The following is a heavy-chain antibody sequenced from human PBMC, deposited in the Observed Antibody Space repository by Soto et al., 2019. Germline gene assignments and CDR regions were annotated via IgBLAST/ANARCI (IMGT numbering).Heavy chain of an antibody. Sequence: QVQLVQSGAEVKKPGSSVKVSCSASAGTFDSYTISWVRQVPGQGLEWMGRIIPMLSMANFAQNFQGRVTMTANESTDTAYMALSSLRSGDTAVYFCATNYGSGSTHFDHWGQGTPVTVTS. CDR3: ATNYGSGSTHFDH. D-gene: IGHD3-10*01. V-gene: IGHV1-69*02. J-gene: IGHJ4*02. CDR1: AGTFDSYT. CDR2: IIPMLSMA.